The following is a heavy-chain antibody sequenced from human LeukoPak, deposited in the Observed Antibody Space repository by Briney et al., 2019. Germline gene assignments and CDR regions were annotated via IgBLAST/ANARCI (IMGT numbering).Heavy chain of an antibody. D-gene: IGHD3/OR15-3a*01. CDR1: GYTFTSYD. V-gene: IGHV1-8*01. Sequence: ASVNVSCKASGYTFTSYDINWVRQAPGQGLEGMGWMNPNSGNTGYAQKFQGRVTMTRNTSISTAYMELSSLRSEDTAVYYCARDSPLRGFDYWGQGTLVTVSS. J-gene: IGHJ4*02. CDR2: MNPNSGNT. CDR3: ARDSPLRGFDY.